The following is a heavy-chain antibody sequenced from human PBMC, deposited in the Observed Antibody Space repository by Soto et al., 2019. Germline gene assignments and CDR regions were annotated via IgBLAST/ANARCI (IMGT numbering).Heavy chain of an antibody. CDR1: GYTFTSYG. V-gene: IGHV1-18*01. CDR3: ARDILTGYRRDNWFDP. J-gene: IGHJ5*02. Sequence: ASVKVSCKASGYTFTSYGISWVRQAPGQGLEWMGWISAYNGNTNYAQKLQGRVTMTTDTSTSTAYMELRSLRSDDTAVYYCARDILTGYRRDNWFDPWGQGTLVTVSS. CDR2: ISAYNGNT. D-gene: IGHD3-9*01.